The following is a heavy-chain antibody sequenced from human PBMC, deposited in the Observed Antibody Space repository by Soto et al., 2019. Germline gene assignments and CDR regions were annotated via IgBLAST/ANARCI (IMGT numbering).Heavy chain of an antibody. J-gene: IGHJ4*02. CDR2: ISSDGHHQ. CDR1: GFSFNDYA. V-gene: IGHV3-30*03. Sequence: GGSLRLSCATSGFSFNDYAMYWVRQAPGQGLEWVAIISSDGHHQFYLDNLRGRFTVSRDNSKNTLYLQMNSLRPEDTAVYYCSRGTYYPQSSGLNADYWGPGTVVTVSS. D-gene: IGHD3-22*01. CDR3: SRGTYYPQSSGLNADY.